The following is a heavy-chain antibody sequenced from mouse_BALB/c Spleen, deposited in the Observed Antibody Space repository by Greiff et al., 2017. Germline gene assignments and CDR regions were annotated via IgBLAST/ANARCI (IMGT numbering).Heavy chain of an antibody. CDR3: ATGIYDGYYAMDY. CDR1: GFNIKDTY. Sequence: EVQLQESGAELVKPGASVKLSCTASGFNIKDTYMHWVKQRPEQGLEWIGRIDPANGNTKYDPKFQGKATITADTSSNTAYLQLSSLTSEDTAVYYCATGIYDGYYAMDYWGQGTSVTVSS. V-gene: IGHV14-3*02. J-gene: IGHJ4*01. D-gene: IGHD2-3*01. CDR2: IDPANGNT.